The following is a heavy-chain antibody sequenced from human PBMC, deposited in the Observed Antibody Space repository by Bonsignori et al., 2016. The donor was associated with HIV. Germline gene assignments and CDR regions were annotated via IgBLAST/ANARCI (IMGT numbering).Heavy chain of an antibody. J-gene: IGHJ6*03. V-gene: IGHV1-2*02. Sequence: ASVKVSCKASGYTFTGYYMHWVRQAPGQGLEWMGWINPNSGGTNYAQKFQGRVTMTRDTSISTAYMELSRLRSDDTAVYYCARDKVPSRGYYYMDVWGKGTTVTVSS. CDR3: ARDKVPSRGYYYMDV. CDR1: GYTFTGYY. CDR2: INPNSGGT.